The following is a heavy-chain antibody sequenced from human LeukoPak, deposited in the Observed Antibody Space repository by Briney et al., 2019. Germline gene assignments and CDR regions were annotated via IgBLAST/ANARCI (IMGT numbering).Heavy chain of an antibody. CDR1: GYTFTSYY. V-gene: IGHV1-46*01. CDR3: ARGRSAYDYDKRWFYYYMDV. D-gene: IGHD5-12*01. Sequence: PGASVKVSCKASGYTFTSYYMHWVRQAPGQGLEWMGIINPSGGSTSYAQKFQGRVTMTRDMSTSTVYMELSSLRSEDTAVYYCARGRSAYDYDKRWFYYYMDVWGKGTTVTISS. J-gene: IGHJ6*03. CDR2: INPSGGST.